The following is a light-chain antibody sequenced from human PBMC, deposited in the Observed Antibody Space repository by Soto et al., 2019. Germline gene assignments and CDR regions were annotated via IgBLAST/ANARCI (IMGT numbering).Light chain of an antibody. V-gene: IGLV2-14*03. CDR3: SSYTSSTTLVV. CDR1: SSDVGSHNF. J-gene: IGLJ2*01. Sequence: QSALTQPASVSGSPGQSITISCTGTSSDVGSHNFVSWYQQHPGKAPKLMIYEVSNRPSGVSHRFSGSKSGNTASLTISGLQAEDEADYYCSSYTSSTTLVVFGGGTKLTVL. CDR2: EVS.